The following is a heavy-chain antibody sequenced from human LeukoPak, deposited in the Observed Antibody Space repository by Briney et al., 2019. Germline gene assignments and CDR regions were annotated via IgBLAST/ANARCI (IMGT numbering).Heavy chain of an antibody. J-gene: IGHJ4*02. V-gene: IGHV3-66*01. D-gene: IGHD4-17*01. CDR3: TYGDYPLTY. CDR2: LCADGKT. CDR1: GVTVSGNY. Sequence: GGSLRLSCASSGVTVSGNYWHWVRQRPGKGLEWISILCADGKTLYADAVKGRFTFSRDSSTNTLTLQMNSLRVEDTALYYCTYGDYPLTYWGQGTLVTVSS.